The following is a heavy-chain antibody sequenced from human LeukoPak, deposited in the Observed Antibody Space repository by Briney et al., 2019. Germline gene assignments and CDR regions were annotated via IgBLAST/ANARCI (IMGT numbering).Heavy chain of an antibody. CDR2: IKSDGSNT. CDR1: GFTFDDYA. Sequence: SGGSLRLSCAASGFTFDDYAMHWVRQAPGKGLVWVSRIKSDGSNTNYADSVKGRFTISRDNAKNTLHLQMNSLRAEDTAVYYCARGGYYGSGRYYFDSWGQGTLVTVSS. J-gene: IGHJ4*02. V-gene: IGHV3-74*01. D-gene: IGHD3-3*01. CDR3: ARGGYYGSGRYYFDS.